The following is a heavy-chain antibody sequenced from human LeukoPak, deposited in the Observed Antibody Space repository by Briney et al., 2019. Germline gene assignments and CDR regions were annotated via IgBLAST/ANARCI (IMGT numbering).Heavy chain of an antibody. D-gene: IGHD3-10*01. CDR2: IYHSGST. CDR3: ARVFVDYYGSGSYYNVNWFDP. J-gene: IGHJ5*02. V-gene: IGHV4-30-2*01. CDR1: GGSISSGGYS. Sequence: SQTLSLTCAVSGGSISSGGYSWSWIRQPPGKGLEWIGYIYHSGSTYYNPSLKSRVTISVDRSKNQFSLKLSSVTDADTAVYYCARVFVDYYGSGSYYNVNWFDPWGQGTLVTVSS.